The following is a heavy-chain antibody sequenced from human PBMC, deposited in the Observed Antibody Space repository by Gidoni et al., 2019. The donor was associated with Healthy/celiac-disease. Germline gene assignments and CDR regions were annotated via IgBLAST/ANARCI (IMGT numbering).Heavy chain of an antibody. CDR3: AKDPAVSSSSVYYYYGMDV. CDR2: ISGSGGST. V-gene: IGHV3-23*01. CDR1: GFTFSSYA. J-gene: IGHJ6*02. Sequence: EVQLLESGGGLVQPGGSLRLSCAASGFTFSSYAMSWVRQAPGKGREWVSAISGSGGSTYYADSVKGRFTISRDNSKNTLYLQMNSLRAEDTAVYYCAKDPAVSSSSVYYYYGMDVWGQGTTVTVSS. D-gene: IGHD6-6*01.